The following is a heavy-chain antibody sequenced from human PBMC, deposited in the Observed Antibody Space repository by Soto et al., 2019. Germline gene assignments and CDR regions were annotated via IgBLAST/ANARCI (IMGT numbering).Heavy chain of an antibody. J-gene: IGHJ4*02. CDR1: GFTFSSYA. Sequence: EVPLVESGGGLVQPGGSLRLSCAASGFTFSSYAMHGVRQAPGKGLEYVSAISSNGGSTYYANSVKGRFTISRDNSKNTLYLQMGSLRAEDMAVYYCARGPGYYFDYWGQGTLVTVSS. CDR3: ARGPGYYFDY. CDR2: ISSNGGST. V-gene: IGHV3-64*01.